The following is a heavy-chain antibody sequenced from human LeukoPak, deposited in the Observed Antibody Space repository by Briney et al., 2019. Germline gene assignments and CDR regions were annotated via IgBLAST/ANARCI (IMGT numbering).Heavy chain of an antibody. CDR2: TDSSGGST. CDR3: AGSWFYRDYFEY. V-gene: IGHV3-64*04. CDR1: GFTFSSYA. D-gene: IGHD3-10*01. Sequence: GGSLRLSCSASGFTFSSYAMHWVRQAPGKGLEYVSSTDSSGGSTYYAESVKGRFTISRDNSKNTLYLQMNSLRVEDTAVYYCAGSWFYRDYFEYWGQGTLVTVSS. J-gene: IGHJ4*02.